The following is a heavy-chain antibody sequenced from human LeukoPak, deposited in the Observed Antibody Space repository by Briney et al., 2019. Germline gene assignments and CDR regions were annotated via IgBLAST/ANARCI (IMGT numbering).Heavy chain of an antibody. CDR2: ISYDGSNK. CDR3: AKGLSSGYSGSDY. Sequence: PGGSLRLPCAASGFTFSSYWMHWVRQAPGKGLEWVAVISYDGSNKYYADSVKGRFTISRDNSKNTLFLQMNSLRAEDTSVYHCAKGLSSGYSGSDYWGQGTLVTVSS. V-gene: IGHV3-30*18. CDR1: GFTFSSYW. D-gene: IGHD3-22*01. J-gene: IGHJ4*02.